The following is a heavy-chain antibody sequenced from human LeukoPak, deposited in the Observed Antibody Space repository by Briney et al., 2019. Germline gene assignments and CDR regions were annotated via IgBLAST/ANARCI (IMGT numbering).Heavy chain of an antibody. CDR3: ARVDSYGFGIDY. D-gene: IGHD5-18*01. Sequence: GGSLRLSCAASGFTFSSYSMNWVRQAPGKGLEWVSSISSSSTYIYYADSVKGRFTISRDNAKNSLYLQMNSLRAEDTAVYYCARVDSYGFGIDYWGQGTLVTVSS. J-gene: IGHJ4*02. CDR1: GFTFSSYS. V-gene: IGHV3-21*01. CDR2: ISSSSTYI.